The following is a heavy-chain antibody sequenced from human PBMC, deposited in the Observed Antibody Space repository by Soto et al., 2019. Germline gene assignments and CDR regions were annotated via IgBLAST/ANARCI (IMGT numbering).Heavy chain of an antibody. V-gene: IGHV1-18*01. D-gene: IGHD3-22*01. CDR3: ARELNTDSNAYYSFAY. Sequence: ASVKVSCKTSGYHFTAYGLAWLRQAPGERPEWMGWVSTKNADTSYAEKFQGRVTMTTDKSTTTTYMKLRSLRSDDTAVYYCARELNTDSNAYYSFAYWGQGTLVTVSS. CDR1: GYHFTAYG. J-gene: IGHJ4*02. CDR2: VSTKNADT.